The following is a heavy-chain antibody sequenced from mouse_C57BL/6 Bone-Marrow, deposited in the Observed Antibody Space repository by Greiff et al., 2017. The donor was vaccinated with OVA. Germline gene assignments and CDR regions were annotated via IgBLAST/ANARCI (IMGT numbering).Heavy chain of an antibody. D-gene: IGHD1-1*01. V-gene: IGHV5-4*01. J-gene: IGHJ1*03. CDR3: ARVLYYRWYFDV. CDR2: ISDGGSYT. Sequence: EVQLVESGGGLVKPGGSLKLSCAASGFTFSSYAMSWVRQTPEKRLEWVATISDGGSYTYYPDNVKGRFTISGDNAKNNLYLQMSHLKSEDTAMYYCARVLYYRWYFDVWGTGTTVTVSS. CDR1: GFTFSSYA.